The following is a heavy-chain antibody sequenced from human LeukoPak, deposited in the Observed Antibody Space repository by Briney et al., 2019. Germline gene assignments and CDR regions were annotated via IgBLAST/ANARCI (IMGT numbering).Heavy chain of an antibody. J-gene: IGHJ6*03. V-gene: IGHV1-69*06. CDR1: GGTFSSYA. CDR2: IIPIFGTA. Sequence: GASVKVSCKASGGTFSSYAISWVRQAPGQGLEWMGGIIPIFGTANYAQKFQGRVTITADKSTSTAYMELSSLRSEDTAVYYCARSRLDGVVIGYYYYYMDVWGKGTTVTVSS. CDR3: ARSRLDGVVIGYYYYYMDV. D-gene: IGHD3-3*01.